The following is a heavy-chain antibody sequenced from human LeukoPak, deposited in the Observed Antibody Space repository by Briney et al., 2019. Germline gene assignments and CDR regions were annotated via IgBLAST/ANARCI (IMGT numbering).Heavy chain of an antibody. V-gene: IGHV1-18*01. CDR1: GYTFTSYG. D-gene: IGHD6-19*01. J-gene: IGHJ5*02. CDR3: ARNRYHIAVAGRNENWFDP. Sequence: ASVKVSCKASGYTFTSYGISWVRQAPGQGLEWMGWISAYNGNTNYAQKLQGRVTMTTDTSTSTAYMELRSLRSDDTAVYYCARNRYHIAVAGRNENWFDPWGQGTLVTVPS. CDR2: ISAYNGNT.